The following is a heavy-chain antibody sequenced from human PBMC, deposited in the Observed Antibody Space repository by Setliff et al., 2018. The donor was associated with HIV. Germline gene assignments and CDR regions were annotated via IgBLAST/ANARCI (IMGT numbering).Heavy chain of an antibody. Sequence: ASVKVSCKASGYTFTAYYIHWVRQAPGQGLEWMGRIDPTTGDTRYTRRFQGRVTMTRDTSISSVYMELSRLTSDDTALYYCTRTKILTGYYFSPTYCFDSWGQGTPVTVSS. CDR2: IDPTTGDT. V-gene: IGHV1-2*06. J-gene: IGHJ4*02. CDR1: GYTFTAYY. CDR3: TRTKILTGYYFSPTYCFDS. D-gene: IGHD3-9*01.